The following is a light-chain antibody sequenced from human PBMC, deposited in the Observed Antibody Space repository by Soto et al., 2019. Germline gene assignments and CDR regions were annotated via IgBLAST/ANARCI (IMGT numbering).Light chain of an antibody. CDR2: WAS. CDR1: QSVLYSSNNMNY. V-gene: IGKV4-1*01. CDR3: QQYYSPPLT. Sequence: DIVMTQSPDSLAVSLGDRATINCKSSQSVLYSSNNMNYLAWYQQKPRQPPKLLIYWASTRESGVPDRFSGSGSGTDFTLTISSLQAEDVAVYYCQQYYSPPLTFGGGTKVEIK. J-gene: IGKJ4*01.